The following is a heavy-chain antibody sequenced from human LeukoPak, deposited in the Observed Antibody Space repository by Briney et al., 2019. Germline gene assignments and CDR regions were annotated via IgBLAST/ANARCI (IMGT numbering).Heavy chain of an antibody. Sequence: PGGSLRLSCAASGFTFSSYGMHWVRQAPGKGLEWVAFIRYDGSNKYYADSVKGRFTISRDNSKNTLYLQMNSLRAEDTAVYYCAKDFLYYDSSGYYHEVTDYWGQGILVTVSS. J-gene: IGHJ4*02. CDR1: GFTFSSYG. D-gene: IGHD3-22*01. V-gene: IGHV3-30*02. CDR2: IRYDGSNK. CDR3: AKDFLYYDSSGYYHEVTDY.